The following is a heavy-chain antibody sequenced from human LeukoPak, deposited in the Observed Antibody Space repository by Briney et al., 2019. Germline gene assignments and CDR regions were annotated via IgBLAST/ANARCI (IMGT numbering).Heavy chain of an antibody. V-gene: IGHV1-2*02. Sequence: SVKVSCKPSGYTFTGQYLHWVRQAPGQGLEWMGFITPKNGGTTYAQKFQDRLTITRDTSISTAYMELSRLGSADTAVYYCARAGDCSGGSCYLSDNWFDPWGQGTLVTVSS. CDR1: GYTFTGQY. CDR2: ITPKNGGT. CDR3: ARAGDCSGGSCYLSDNWFDP. D-gene: IGHD2-15*01. J-gene: IGHJ5*02.